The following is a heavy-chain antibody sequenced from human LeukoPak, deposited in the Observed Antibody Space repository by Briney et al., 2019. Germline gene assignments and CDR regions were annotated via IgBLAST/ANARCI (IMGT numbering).Heavy chain of an antibody. CDR3: AKMRRYCSSTSCYGVDY. CDR1: GFTFSSYE. CDR2: ISSSGSTI. V-gene: IGHV3-48*03. J-gene: IGHJ4*02. Sequence: PGGSLRLSCAASGFTFSSYEMNWVRQAPGKGLEWVSYISSSGSTIYYADSVKGRFTISRDNAKNSLYLQMNSLRAEDTAVYYCAKMRRYCSSTSCYGVDYWGQGTLVTVSS. D-gene: IGHD2-2*01.